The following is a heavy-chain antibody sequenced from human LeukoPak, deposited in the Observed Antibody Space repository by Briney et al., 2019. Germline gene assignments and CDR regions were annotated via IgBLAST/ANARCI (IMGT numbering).Heavy chain of an antibody. D-gene: IGHD3-10*01. CDR3: ARQSSSYGSGSSA. V-gene: IGHV5-51*01. Sequence: GESLKISCKGSGYSFTSYWIGWVRQMPGKGLDWMGIIYPGDSDSRYSPSFQGQVTISADKSISTAYLQWSSLKASDTAMYYCARQSSSYGSGSSAWGQGTLVTVSS. CDR2: IYPGDSDS. J-gene: IGHJ5*02. CDR1: GYSFTSYW.